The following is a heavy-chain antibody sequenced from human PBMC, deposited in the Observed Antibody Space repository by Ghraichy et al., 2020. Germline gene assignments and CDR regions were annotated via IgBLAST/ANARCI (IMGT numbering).Heavy chain of an antibody. CDR3: ARAEGLCTSSSCKRALDI. J-gene: IGHJ3*02. CDR1: GGSISSGIYY. Sequence: SETLSLTCTVSGGSISSGIYYWIWIRQPAGKGLEWIGRISTSGRTNYNPSLKSRVTMSVDTSMNQFSLKLNSVTAADTALYYCARAEGLCTSSSCKRALDIWGQGTKVTVSS. V-gene: IGHV4-61*02. D-gene: IGHD2-2*01. CDR2: ISTSGRT.